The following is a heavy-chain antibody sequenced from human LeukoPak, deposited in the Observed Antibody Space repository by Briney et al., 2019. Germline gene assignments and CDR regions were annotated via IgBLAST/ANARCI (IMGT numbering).Heavy chain of an antibody. D-gene: IGHD1-26*01. CDR3: ASFQPRGGYHFFDY. CDR2: IIPFLGIP. V-gene: IGHV1-69*04. J-gene: IGHJ4*02. Sequence: GASVKVSCKASGGTFSSYAISWVRQAPGQGLEWMGRIIPFLGIPNYAQKFQGRVTITADRSTSTAYMELSSLKSEDTAVYYCASFQPRGGYHFFDYWGQGTLVTVSS. CDR1: GGTFSSYA.